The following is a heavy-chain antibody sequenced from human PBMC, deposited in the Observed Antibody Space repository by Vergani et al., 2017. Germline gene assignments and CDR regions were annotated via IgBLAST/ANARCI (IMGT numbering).Heavy chain of an antibody. J-gene: IGHJ5*02. CDR2: TWYDGNNK. D-gene: IGHD1-14*01. V-gene: IGHV3-33*01. CDR1: GFTFNQYG. Sequence: QVQLVESGGGVVQPGRSLRLSCAASGFTFNQYGMHWVRQAPGKGLEWVAVTWYDGNNKQYADSVKGRFTISRDNSKSTMYLQMNSLRDEDTGVYYCARDLRLLYNRFDPWGDGTVVTVSS. CDR3: ARDLRLLYNRFDP.